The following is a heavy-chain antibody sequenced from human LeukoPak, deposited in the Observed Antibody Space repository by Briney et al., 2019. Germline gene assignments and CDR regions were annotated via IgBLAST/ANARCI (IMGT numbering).Heavy chain of an antibody. J-gene: IGHJ4*02. V-gene: IGHV4-39*07. D-gene: IGHD3-16*02. CDR3: VRTRFRWHAGSYRYYFDY. CDR1: GGSISSSSYY. CDR2: IYYSGST. Sequence: SETLSLTCTFSGGSISSSSYYWGWIRQPPGKGLEWIGSIYYSGSTYYNPSLKSRVTISIDTSKNQFSLKLSSVTAADTAVYYCVRTRFRWHAGSYRYYFDYWGQGTLVTVPS.